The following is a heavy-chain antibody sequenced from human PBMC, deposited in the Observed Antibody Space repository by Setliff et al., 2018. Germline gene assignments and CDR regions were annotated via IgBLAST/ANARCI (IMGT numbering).Heavy chain of an antibody. J-gene: IGHJ3*02. CDR1: GGSFSTYY. CDR3: ARESIAVAVWNPSPDAFDI. D-gene: IGHD6-19*01. Sequence: SETLSLTCAVYGGSFSTYYWIWIRQPPGKGLEWIGEINHSGSTNYNPSLKSRVTISVDTSKNQFSLKLSAVTAADTALYYCARESIAVAVWNPSPDAFDIWGQGTMVTVSS. CDR2: INHSGST. V-gene: IGHV4-34*01.